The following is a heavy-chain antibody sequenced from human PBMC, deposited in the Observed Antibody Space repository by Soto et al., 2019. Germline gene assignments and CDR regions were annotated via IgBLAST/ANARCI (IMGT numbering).Heavy chain of an antibody. Sequence: QVPLQESGPGLVKPAQTLSLTCTVSGGSISSGGYYWSWIRQHPGKGLEWIGYIYYSGSTYYNPSLKSRVTIPVDTSKNPFSLKLSSVTAADTAVYYCAREGYGPNFDYWGQGTLVTVSS. J-gene: IGHJ4*02. CDR1: GGSISSGGYY. CDR2: IYYSGST. D-gene: IGHD5-18*01. CDR3: AREGYGPNFDY. V-gene: IGHV4-31*03.